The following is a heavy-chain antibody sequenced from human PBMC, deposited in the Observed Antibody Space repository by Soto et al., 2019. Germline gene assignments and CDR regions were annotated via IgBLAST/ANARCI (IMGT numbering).Heavy chain of an antibody. CDR2: IDPSDSYT. D-gene: IGHD6-19*01. CDR1: GYIFTSYW. J-gene: IGHJ6*02. Sequence: PGESRKISCKGSGYIFTSYWISWVRQMPGKGLEWMGMIDPSDSYTNYSPSFQVHVTISADNPIITAYLPWSSLKDSETAMYYSARGAGISPSHNDYGMDVSGQRTTVTISS. CDR3: ARGAGISPSHNDYGMDV. V-gene: IGHV5-10-1*01.